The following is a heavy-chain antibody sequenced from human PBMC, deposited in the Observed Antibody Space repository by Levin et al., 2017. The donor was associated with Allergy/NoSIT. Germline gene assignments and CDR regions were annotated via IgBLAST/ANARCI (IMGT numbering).Heavy chain of an antibody. V-gene: IGHV3-23*01. D-gene: IGHD3-22*01. J-gene: IGHJ4*02. Sequence: ETLSLTCAASGFSFSKLAMSWVRQAPGKGLEWVSTFSASGPYYADSVQGRFTISRDNSRNTLSLEMNNLRDEDTAVYYCAKDHESMGYPTFDCWGQGTQVTVSS. CDR2: FSASGP. CDR3: AKDHESMGYPTFDC. CDR1: GFSFSKLA.